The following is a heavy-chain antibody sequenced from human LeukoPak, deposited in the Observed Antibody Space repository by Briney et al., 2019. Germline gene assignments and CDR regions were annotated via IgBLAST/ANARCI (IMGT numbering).Heavy chain of an antibody. V-gene: IGHV3-11*06. Sequence: GGSLRLSCAASGFTFSDYYMSWIRQAPGKGLEWVSYISSSSSYTNYADSVKGRFTISRDNAKNSLYLQMNSLRAGDTAVYYCARVGRGYSYGYGVDYWGQGTLVTVSS. CDR3: ARVGRGYSYGYGVDY. CDR1: GFTFSDYY. CDR2: ISSSSSYT. J-gene: IGHJ4*02. D-gene: IGHD5-18*01.